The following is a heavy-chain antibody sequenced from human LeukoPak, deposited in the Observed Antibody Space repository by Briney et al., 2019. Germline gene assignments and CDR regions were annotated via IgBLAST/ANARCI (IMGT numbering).Heavy chain of an antibody. CDR1: GFTFTSSA. J-gene: IGHJ3*02. CDR3: AADGDSGSYYAGAFDI. Sequence: GASVTVSCKASGFTFTSSAMRWVRQARGQRLEWIGWIFVGSGNTNYAQKFEDRVTITRDKSGSTAYMELSSLRSEDTAVYYCAADGDSGSYYAGAFDIWGQGTMVTVSS. D-gene: IGHD1-26*01. CDR2: IFVGSGNT. V-gene: IGHV1-58*02.